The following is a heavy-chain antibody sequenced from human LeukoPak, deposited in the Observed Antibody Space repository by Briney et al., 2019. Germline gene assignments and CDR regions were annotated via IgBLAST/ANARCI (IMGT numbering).Heavy chain of an antibody. D-gene: IGHD1-1*01. Sequence: PGGSLRLSCATSGFTFSHYGMHWVCQAPGRGLDWVAHIRYDESDKYYADSVKGRFTISRDISKNTVYLQMNSLRVEDTAVYYCAKDFNWAFDYWGQGTLVTVSS. CDR3: AKDFNWAFDY. CDR1: GFTFSHYG. V-gene: IGHV3-30*02. CDR2: IRYDESDK. J-gene: IGHJ4*02.